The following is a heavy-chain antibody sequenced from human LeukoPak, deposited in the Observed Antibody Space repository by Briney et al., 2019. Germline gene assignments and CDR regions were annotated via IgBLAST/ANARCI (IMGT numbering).Heavy chain of an antibody. V-gene: IGHV1-2*02. CDR1: GYTFTSYY. CDR3: ARSGPRSDAFDI. Sequence: ASVKVSCKASGYTFTSYYMHWVRQAPGQGLEWMGWINPNSGGTNYAQRFQGRVTMTRDTSISTAYMELSRLRSDDTAVYYCARSGPRSDAFDIWGQGTMVTVSS. J-gene: IGHJ3*02. CDR2: INPNSGGT.